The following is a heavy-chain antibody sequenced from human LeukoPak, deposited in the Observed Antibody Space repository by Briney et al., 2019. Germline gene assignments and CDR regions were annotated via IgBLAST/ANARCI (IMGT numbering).Heavy chain of an antibody. CDR1: GGSISSYY. CDR3: ARGNEGGSAPGYYYYGTDV. D-gene: IGHD3-16*01. J-gene: IGHJ6*02. Sequence: SETLSLTCTVSGGSISSYYWSWIRQPAGKGLEWIGRIYTSGSTNYNPSLKSRVTMSVDTSKNQFSLKLSSVTAADTAVYYCARGNEGGSAPGYYYYGTDVWGQGTTVTVSS. CDR2: IYTSGST. V-gene: IGHV4-4*07.